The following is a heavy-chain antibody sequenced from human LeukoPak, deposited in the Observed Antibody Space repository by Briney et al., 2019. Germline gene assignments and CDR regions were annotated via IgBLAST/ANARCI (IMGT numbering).Heavy chain of an antibody. J-gene: IGHJ6*03. Sequence: GESLRLSCAASGFTFTTYWMTWVRQAPGKGLEWVANIKQDGSEKYYVDSVKGRFTISRDNAKNSLYLQMNSLRAEDTAVYYCARSGGYYGSGVYYYMDVWGKGTTVTVSS. CDR1: GFTFTTYW. V-gene: IGHV3-7*01. CDR2: IKQDGSEK. CDR3: ARSGGYYGSGVYYYMDV. D-gene: IGHD3-10*01.